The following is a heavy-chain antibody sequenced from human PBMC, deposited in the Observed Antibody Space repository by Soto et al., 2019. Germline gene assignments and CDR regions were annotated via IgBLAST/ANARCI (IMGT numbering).Heavy chain of an antibody. CDR3: AKDRAETGTRSFDY. J-gene: IGHJ4*02. CDR2: IWDDGNVE. D-gene: IGHD1-1*01. Sequence: GGSLRLSCAASGFTFSSYGMHWVRQAPGKGLEWVAVIWDDGNVEYYADSVKGRFTISRDNSKSTVYLQMNSLRAEDTAVYYCAKDRAETGTRSFDYWGQGTLVTVSS. CDR1: GFTFSSYG. V-gene: IGHV3-30*02.